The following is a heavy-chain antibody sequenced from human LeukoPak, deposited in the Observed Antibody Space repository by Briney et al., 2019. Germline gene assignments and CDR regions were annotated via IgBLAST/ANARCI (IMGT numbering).Heavy chain of an antibody. J-gene: IGHJ6*02. CDR3: ARDHLRLNSYYDILTGHTPGYYYGMDV. D-gene: IGHD3-9*01. CDR1: GFTFSSYG. CDR2: VSYDGRNK. Sequence: GGSLRLSCAASGFTFSSYGMHWVRQAPGKGLEWVAVVSYDGRNKYYADSVKSRFTISRDNAKNSLYLQMNSLRAEDTAVYYCARDHLRLNSYYDILTGHTPGYYYGMDVWGQGTTVTVSS. V-gene: IGHV3-30*03.